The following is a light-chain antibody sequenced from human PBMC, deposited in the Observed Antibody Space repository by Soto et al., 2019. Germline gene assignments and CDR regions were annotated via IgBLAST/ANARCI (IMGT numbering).Light chain of an antibody. CDR3: QKYSSVPV. Sequence: DIQMTQSPASLSASVGDRVTITCRASQDIRNFVAWYQQKPGKAPKLLIYAASTLQSGVPSRFGGSGSGTDFPLTSNSLHPEDVATYSCQKYSSVPVFGPGTKVEI. CDR1: QDIRNF. J-gene: IGKJ3*01. CDR2: AAS. V-gene: IGKV1-27*01.